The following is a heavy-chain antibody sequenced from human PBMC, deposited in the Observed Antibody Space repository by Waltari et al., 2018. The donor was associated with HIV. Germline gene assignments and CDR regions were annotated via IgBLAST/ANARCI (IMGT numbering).Heavy chain of an antibody. V-gene: IGHV3-53*01. CDR3: ARDSPTIGDY. D-gene: IGHD3-3*01. J-gene: IGHJ4*02. Sequence: EVQLVESGGGLIQPGGSLRLSCAASGFTVSSNYMSWVRPAPGKGLEWVSVSYSGGSTYHADAVKVRFTISRDNSKNTLYLQMNSRRAEDTAVYYCARDSPTIGDYWGQGTLVTVSS. CDR2: SYSGGST. CDR1: GFTVSSNY.